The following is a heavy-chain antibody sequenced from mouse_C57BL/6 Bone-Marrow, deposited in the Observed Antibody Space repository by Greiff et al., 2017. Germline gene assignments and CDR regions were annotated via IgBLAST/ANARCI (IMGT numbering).Heavy chain of an antibody. J-gene: IGHJ4*01. CDR1: GYSFTDYN. V-gene: IGHV1-39*01. D-gene: IGHD2-4*01. CDR3: SSGYDYDYAMDY. Sequence: EVQLQQSGPELVKPGASVKISCKASGYSFTDYNMNWVKQSNGKSLEWIGVINPNNGTTSYNQKFKGKATLTVDQSSSTSYMQLNSLTSEDSAVYYCSSGYDYDYAMDYWGQGTSVTVSS. CDR2: INPNNGTT.